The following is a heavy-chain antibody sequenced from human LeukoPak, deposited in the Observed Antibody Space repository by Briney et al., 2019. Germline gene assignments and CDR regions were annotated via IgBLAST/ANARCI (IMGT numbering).Heavy chain of an antibody. J-gene: IGHJ4*02. D-gene: IGHD1-7*01. CDR2: INPNSGGT. CDR3: ARSNTGWNYGYFDY. Sequence: ASVKVSCKASGYTFTGYYMHWVRQAPGQGLEWMGWINPNSGGTNYAQKFQGRVTMTRDTSISTAYMELSRLRSDDTAVYYCARSNTGWNYGYFDYWGQGTLVTVSS. CDR1: GYTFTGYY. V-gene: IGHV1-2*02.